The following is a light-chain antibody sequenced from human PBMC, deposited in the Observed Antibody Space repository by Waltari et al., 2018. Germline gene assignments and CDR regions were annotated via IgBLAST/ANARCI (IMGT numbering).Light chain of an antibody. J-gene: IGKJ5*01. Sequence: DIVMTQSPDSMAVSLGAMATITCQSSQSVLYSSDNKNYLVWYQQKPGPPPKVLIYWASTREAGVPDRFSGSGSGTDLTLTIRRLQAEDVAVYYCQQCYDVPITFGQGTRLEIK. CDR3: QQCYDVPIT. V-gene: IGKV4-1*01. CDR1: QSVLYSSDNKNY. CDR2: WAS.